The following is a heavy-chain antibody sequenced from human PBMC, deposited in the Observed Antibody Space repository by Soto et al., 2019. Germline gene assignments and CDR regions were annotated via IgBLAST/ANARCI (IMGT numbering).Heavy chain of an antibody. CDR3: AKDRVWGGATYYFDY. CDR2: ISGSGGST. Sequence: EVQLLESGGGLVQPGGSLRLSCAASGFTFSSYAMSWVRQAPGKGLEWVSAISGSGGSTYYADSVKGRFTISRDNSKNTLYLQMISLRAADPAVYYCAKDRVWGGATYYFDYWGQGTLVTVSS. V-gene: IGHV3-23*01. CDR1: GFTFSSYA. D-gene: IGHD1-26*01. J-gene: IGHJ4*02.